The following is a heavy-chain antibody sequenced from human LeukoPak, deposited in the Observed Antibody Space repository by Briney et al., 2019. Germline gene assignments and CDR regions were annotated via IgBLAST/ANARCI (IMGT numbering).Heavy chain of an antibody. CDR2: INPSAGSA. D-gene: IGHD6-19*01. CDR3: ARAEYTNGCYDY. Sequence: ASVTVSFKASGYTFTIYYLHWLRQAPGQGLECMGVINPSAGSATYAQKFQGRVTMTSDTSTSTVYMELSSLSSEDTAVYYCARAEYTNGCYDYWGQGTLVTVSS. V-gene: IGHV1-46*01. CDR1: GYTFTIYY. J-gene: IGHJ4*02.